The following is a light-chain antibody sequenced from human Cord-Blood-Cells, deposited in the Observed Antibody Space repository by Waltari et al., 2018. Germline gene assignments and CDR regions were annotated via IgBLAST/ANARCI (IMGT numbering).Light chain of an antibody. CDR2: EGS. J-gene: IGLJ3*02. CDR3: CSYAGSSTWV. V-gene: IGLV2-23*01. Sequence: QFALTPPASVSGSPGQSITISCTGTSSDVGSYNLVSWYQQHPGKAPKLMIYEGSKRPSGVSNRFSGSKSGNTASLTISGLQAEDEADYYCCSYAGSSTWVFGGGTKLTVL. CDR1: SSDVGSYNL.